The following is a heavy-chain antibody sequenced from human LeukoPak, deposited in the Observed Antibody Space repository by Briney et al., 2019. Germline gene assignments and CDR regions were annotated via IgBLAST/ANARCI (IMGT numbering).Heavy chain of an antibody. CDR2: INPNYGDT. V-gene: IGHV1-2*02. D-gene: IGHD2-2*01. CDR3: ARANFLYCSSTTCLFDY. CDR1: GYTFTDYY. Sequence: PWASVKVSCKASGYTFTDYYMHWVRQAPGQGFEWMGWINPNYGDTNYAQKFQGRVTMTRDTSISTAHMEVSRLRSDDTAVYYCARANFLYCSSTTCLFDYWGQGTLVTVSS. J-gene: IGHJ4*02.